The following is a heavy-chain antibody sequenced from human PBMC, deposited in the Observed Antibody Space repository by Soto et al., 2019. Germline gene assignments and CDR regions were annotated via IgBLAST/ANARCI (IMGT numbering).Heavy chain of an antibody. CDR1: GFTFSDFY. V-gene: IGHV3-11*05. CDR2: ISSSSTYT. Sequence: QVQLVESGGGLVKPGGSLRLSCAASGFTFSDFYMSWIRQAPGKGLEWVSYISSSSTYTNYADSVKGRFTISRDNAKNSLYLQMNSLRAEDTAVYYCARGMYYYDSSAYLGYWGQGTLVTVSS. D-gene: IGHD3-22*01. J-gene: IGHJ4*02. CDR3: ARGMYYYDSSAYLGY.